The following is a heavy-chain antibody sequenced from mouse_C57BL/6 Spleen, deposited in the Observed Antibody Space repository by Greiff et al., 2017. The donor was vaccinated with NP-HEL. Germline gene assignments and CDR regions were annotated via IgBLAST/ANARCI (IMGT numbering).Heavy chain of an antibody. D-gene: IGHD2-1*01. CDR2: INPNNGGT. CDR1: GYTFTDYY. J-gene: IGHJ1*03. CDR3: ARCYGNYDWYFDV. V-gene: IGHV1-18*01. Sequence: VQLQQSGPELVKPGASVKIPCKASGYTFTDYYMDWVKQSHGKSLEWIGDINPNNGGTIYNQKFKGKATLTVDKSSSTAYMELRSLTAEDTAVYYCARCYGNYDWYFDVWGTGTTVTVSS.